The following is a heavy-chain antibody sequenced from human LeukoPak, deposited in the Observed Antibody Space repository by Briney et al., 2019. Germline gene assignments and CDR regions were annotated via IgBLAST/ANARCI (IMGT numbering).Heavy chain of an antibody. CDR2: IYYSGST. D-gene: IGHD3-16*01. V-gene: IGHV4-39*07. Sequence: SETLSLTCTVSGGSISSSSYYWGWIRQPPGKGLEWIGSIYYSGSTYYNPSLKSRVTISVDTSKNQFSLKLSSVTAADTAVYYCARDSGVGVSYFDYWGQGTLVTVSS. CDR1: GGSISSSSYY. CDR3: ARDSGVGVSYFDY. J-gene: IGHJ4*02.